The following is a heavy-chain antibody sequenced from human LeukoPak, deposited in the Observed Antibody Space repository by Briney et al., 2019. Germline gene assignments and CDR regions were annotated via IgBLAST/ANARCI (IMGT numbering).Heavy chain of an antibody. CDR2: IWYDGSNK. V-gene: IGHV3-33*01. J-gene: IGHJ6*02. CDR1: GFTFSSYG. D-gene: IGHD3-3*01. Sequence: PGRSLRLSCAASGFTFSSYGMHWVRQAPGKGLEWVAVIWYDGSNKYYADSVKGRFTISRDNSKNTLYLQMNSLRAEDTAVYYCARDQTYYDFWSGYYNPRYGMDVWGQGTTVTVSS. CDR3: ARDQTYYDFWSGYYNPRYGMDV.